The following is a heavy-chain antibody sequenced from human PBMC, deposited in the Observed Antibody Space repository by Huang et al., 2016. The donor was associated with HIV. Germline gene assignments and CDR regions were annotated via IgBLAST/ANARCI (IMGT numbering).Heavy chain of an antibody. J-gene: IGHJ4*02. D-gene: IGHD2-21*02. V-gene: IGHV1-8*02. CDR2: INPNTGND. CDR3: ASAADCHLEY. CDR1: GYHFTNYD. Sequence: QVYLVQSGAEVKKPGASVKVSGKASGYHFTNYDINWVRQAPGRGREWIGVINPNTGNDGDAKNFQGRVPLTRQTTRTRAYMALATMTSEGTAKNYCASAADCHLEYWGLGTLVIVSS.